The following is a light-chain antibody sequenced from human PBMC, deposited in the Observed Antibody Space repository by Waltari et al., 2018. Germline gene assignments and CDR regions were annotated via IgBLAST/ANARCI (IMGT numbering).Light chain of an antibody. CDR3: QSYDTSLSVV. CDR1: GSNIGPGYD. V-gene: IGLV1-40*01. Sequence: QSVLTQPPSVSGAPGQRVTISCTGGGSNIGPGYDVLWYRQLPGKAPELLIYGVNNRPSGVPDRFFGSLSGTSASLAITGLQAEDEADYYCQSYDTSLSVVFGGGTKLTV. CDR2: GVN. J-gene: IGLJ2*01.